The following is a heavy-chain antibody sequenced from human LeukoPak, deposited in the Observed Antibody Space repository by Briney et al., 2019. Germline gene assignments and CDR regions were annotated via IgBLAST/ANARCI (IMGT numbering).Heavy chain of an antibody. CDR1: GFTFSSFS. D-gene: IGHD6-13*01. J-gene: IGHJ2*01. CDR3: ARGYSTSWYHFWYFDL. CDR2: ISSGGDNYI. V-gene: IGHV3-21*01. Sequence: GGSLRLSCAASGFTFSSFSMSWIRQAPGRGLEWVSSISSGGDNYIYYADSVEGRFTISRDNAKDSLYLQMNSLRAEDTAVYYCARGYSTSWYHFWYFDLWGRGTLVTVSS.